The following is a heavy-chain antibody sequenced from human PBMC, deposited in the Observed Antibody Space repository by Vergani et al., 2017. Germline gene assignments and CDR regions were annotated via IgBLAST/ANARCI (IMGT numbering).Heavy chain of an antibody. CDR1: GGSMSGYY. J-gene: IGHJ5*02. Sequence: QVQLQESGPGLVKSSETLYLTCSVSGGSMSGYYWSWIRQPPGKELEWIGYMYHSGSTNYNPSLETRVTISGDTSKNQFSLKLNSVTAADTAVYYCGRVADFYGLGSRLLDLWGQGILVTVSS. D-gene: IGHD3-10*01. CDR2: MYHSGST. CDR3: GRVADFYGLGSRLLDL. V-gene: IGHV4-59*01.